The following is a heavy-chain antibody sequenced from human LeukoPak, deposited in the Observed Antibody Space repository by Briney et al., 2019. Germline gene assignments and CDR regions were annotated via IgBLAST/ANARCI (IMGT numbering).Heavy chain of an antibody. D-gene: IGHD3-9*01. J-gene: IGHJ3*02. Sequence: GGSLRLSCAASGFTFSSYGMHWVRQAPGKGLEWVAVIWYDGSNKYYADSVKGRFTISRDNSKNTLYLQMGSLRAEDMAVYYCARVHPYDILTGPHDAFDIWGQGTMVTVSS. CDR1: GFTFSSYG. CDR3: ARVHPYDILTGPHDAFDI. CDR2: IWYDGSNK. V-gene: IGHV3-33*01.